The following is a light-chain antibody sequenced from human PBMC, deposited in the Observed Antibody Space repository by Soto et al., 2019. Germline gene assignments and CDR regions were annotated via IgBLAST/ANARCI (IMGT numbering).Light chain of an antibody. CDR3: QQSYNTPLT. J-gene: IGKJ2*01. CDR2: WAS. CDR1: QSVLYSSNNKNY. Sequence: DIVMTQSPDSLAVSLGERATINCKSSQSVLYSSNNKNYLAWYQQKPGQPPKLLIYWASTPESGFPDRFSGNGSGTDCTLTSISLQAEAGAFYYCQQSYNTPLTSGQGTKLQIE. V-gene: IGKV4-1*01.